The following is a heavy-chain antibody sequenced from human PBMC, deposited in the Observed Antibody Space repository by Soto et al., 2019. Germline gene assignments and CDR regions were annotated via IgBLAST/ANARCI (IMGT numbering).Heavy chain of an antibody. Sequence: SDSLSRTCTVSGCSVSPEYYYWSCVRKPPGKGLEWIGYIYYSGSTNYNPSLKSRVSISLDTSKNQFSLRLTSVTAADTAVYYCARIPVDTYMINWFDPWGQGTLVTVSS. CDR1: GCSVSPEYYY. J-gene: IGHJ5*02. CDR3: ARIPVDTYMINWFDP. CDR2: IYYSGST. V-gene: IGHV4-61*01. D-gene: IGHD5-18*01.